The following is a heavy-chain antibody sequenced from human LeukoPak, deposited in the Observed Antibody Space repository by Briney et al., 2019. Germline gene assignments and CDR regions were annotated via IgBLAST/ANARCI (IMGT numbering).Heavy chain of an antibody. CDR3: ARWLGSIEMATITNWFDP. J-gene: IGHJ5*02. CDR1: GYSFTSYW. V-gene: IGHV5-51*01. CDR2: IYPGDSDT. Sequence: PGESLKISCKGSGYSFTSYWIGWVRQMPGKGLEWMGIIYPGDSDTRYSPSFQGQVTISADKSISTAYLQWSSLKASDTAMYYCARWLGSIEMATITNWFDPWGQGTLVTVSS. D-gene: IGHD5-24*01.